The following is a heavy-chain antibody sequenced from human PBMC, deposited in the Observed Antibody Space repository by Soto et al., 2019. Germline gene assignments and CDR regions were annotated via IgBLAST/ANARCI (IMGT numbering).Heavy chain of an antibody. Sequence: QVQLVESGGGLVKPGGSLRLSCAASGFTFSDYYMSWIRQAPGKGLEWVSYISSSGSTIYYADSVKGRFTISRDNAKNSLYLQMNSLRAEDTAVYYCARDPVVVPAAISYYYYYYYMAVWGKGTTVTVSS. D-gene: IGHD2-2*01. CDR2: ISSSGSTI. V-gene: IGHV3-11*01. J-gene: IGHJ6*03. CDR1: GFTFSDYY. CDR3: ARDPVVVPAAISYYYYYYYMAV.